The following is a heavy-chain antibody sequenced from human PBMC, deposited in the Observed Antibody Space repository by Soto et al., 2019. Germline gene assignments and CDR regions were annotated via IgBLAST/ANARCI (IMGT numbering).Heavy chain of an antibody. CDR2: INHSGST. CDR3: ARGCDSGGYFYSDY. Sequence: SETLSLTCAVYGGSFSGYYWSWIRQPPGKGLEWIGEINHSGSTNYNPSLKSRVTISVDTSKNQFSLKLSSVTAADTAVYYCARGCDSGGYFYSDYWGQGTLVTVSS. V-gene: IGHV4-34*01. J-gene: IGHJ4*02. D-gene: IGHD3-22*01. CDR1: GGSFSGYY.